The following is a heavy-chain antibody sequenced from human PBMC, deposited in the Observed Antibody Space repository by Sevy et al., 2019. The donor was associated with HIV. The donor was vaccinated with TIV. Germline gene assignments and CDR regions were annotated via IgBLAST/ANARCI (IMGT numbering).Heavy chain of an antibody. CDR2: ITHSGNT. V-gene: IGHV4-34*01. CDR1: GGSFSGYS. J-gene: IGHJ3*02. Sequence: SETLSLTCAVYGGSFSGYSRSWIRQSPEKGLEWIGEITHSGNTNYISSLKSRVTISKATSKNQFSLKLSSVTAADTAVYYCARGKDVIGTFDIWGQGTGVTVSS. CDR3: ARGKDVIGTFDI.